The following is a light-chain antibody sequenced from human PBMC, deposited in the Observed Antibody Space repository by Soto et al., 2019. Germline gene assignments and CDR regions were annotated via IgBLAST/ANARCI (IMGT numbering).Light chain of an antibody. Sequence: DIQMTQSPSFVSASVGDRVTISCRASQGITTWLAWYQQKPGKAPKLLIYAASTLQGGVPSRFSGSGSGTEFTLTISSLQPEDFATYYCQQDTSFPRTLGQGTKVDIK. V-gene: IGKV1-12*01. CDR3: QQDTSFPRT. J-gene: IGKJ1*01. CDR1: QGITTW. CDR2: AAS.